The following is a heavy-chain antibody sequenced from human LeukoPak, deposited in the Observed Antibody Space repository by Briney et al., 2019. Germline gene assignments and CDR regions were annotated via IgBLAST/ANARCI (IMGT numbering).Heavy chain of an antibody. CDR2: ISGSGAST. CDR1: GFTFSSYA. V-gene: IGHV3-23*01. J-gene: IGHJ5*02. Sequence: GGSLRLSCAASGFTFSSYAMTWVRQAPGKGLEWVSEISGSGASTYYADSVKGRFTISRDNSKNTLYLQMNSLGAEDTAVYYCARGSNWFDPWGQGTLVTVSS. D-gene: IGHD3-10*01. CDR3: ARGSNWFDP.